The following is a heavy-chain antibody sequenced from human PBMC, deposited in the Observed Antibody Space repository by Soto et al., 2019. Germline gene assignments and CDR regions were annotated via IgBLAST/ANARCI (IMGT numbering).Heavy chain of an antibody. D-gene: IGHD1-1*01. CDR3: AREGSHSAYNFAIGIQLWSFDR. CDR1: GGSISSGGYY. Sequence: SETLSLTCTVSGGSISSGGYYWSWIRQHTGKGLEWIGYIYYSGSTYYNPSLQSRVTISVDTSKNQFSLKLSSVTAADMAVYYCAREGSHSAYNFAIGIQLWSFDRWGQGLPVTVSS. J-gene: IGHJ5*02. V-gene: IGHV4-31*03. CDR2: IYYSGST.